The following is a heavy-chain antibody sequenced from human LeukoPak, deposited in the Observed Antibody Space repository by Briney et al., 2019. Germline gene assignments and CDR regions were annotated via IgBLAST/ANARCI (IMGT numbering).Heavy chain of an antibody. CDR1: GFTFSSFW. Sequence: GESLRLSCAASGFTFSSFWMTWVRLAPGKGLEWVANIKYDGREKYYVDSVKGRFTTSRDNARNSIYLQMNSLRVDDTAVYYCARDRYSDTSRVPFDHWGQGILVTVSS. CDR3: ARDRYSDTSRVPFDH. CDR2: IKYDGREK. J-gene: IGHJ4*02. D-gene: IGHD3-22*01. V-gene: IGHV3-7*01.